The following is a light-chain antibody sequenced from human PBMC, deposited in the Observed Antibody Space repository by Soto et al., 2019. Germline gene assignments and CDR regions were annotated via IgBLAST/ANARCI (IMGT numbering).Light chain of an antibody. Sequence: QSVLTQPPSASGSPGQSVTISCTGTSSDVGGYNYVSWYQQHPGKAPKLMIYEVNKRPSGVPDRFSGSKSGNTASLTVSGLQAEDEADYYCSSYAGNNNSVFGTGTKVTVL. J-gene: IGLJ1*01. CDR2: EVN. V-gene: IGLV2-8*01. CDR1: SSDVGGYNY. CDR3: SSYAGNNNSV.